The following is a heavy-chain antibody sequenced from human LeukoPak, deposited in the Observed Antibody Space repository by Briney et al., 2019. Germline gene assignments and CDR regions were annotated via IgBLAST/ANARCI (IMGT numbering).Heavy chain of an antibody. V-gene: IGHV1-18*01. CDR2: INTYNGNT. Sequence: ASVKVSCNVCGYIYPIYGLNWVRQAPGQGLEWMGWINTYNGNTNYAPKLHGRVTMTTDTPTTTGFMELRSLRFDDTAIYYCARHPTDSGVVSPPDHFDYWGQGTMVTVSS. D-gene: IGHD4/OR15-4a*01. CDR1: GYIYPIYG. CDR3: ARHPTDSGVVSPPDHFDY. J-gene: IGHJ4*02.